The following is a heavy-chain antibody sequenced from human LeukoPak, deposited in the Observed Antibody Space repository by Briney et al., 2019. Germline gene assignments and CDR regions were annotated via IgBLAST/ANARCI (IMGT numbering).Heavy chain of an antibody. V-gene: IGHV4-59*12. Sequence: SETLSLTCTVSGGPISSYYWSWIRQPPGKGLEWIGYIYYSGSTNYNPSLKSRVTISVDTSKNQFSLKLSSVTAADTAVYYCARIEGSYGANWFDPWGQGTLVTVSS. CDR3: ARIEGSYGANWFDP. CDR2: IYYSGST. D-gene: IGHD1-26*01. CDR1: GGPISSYY. J-gene: IGHJ5*02.